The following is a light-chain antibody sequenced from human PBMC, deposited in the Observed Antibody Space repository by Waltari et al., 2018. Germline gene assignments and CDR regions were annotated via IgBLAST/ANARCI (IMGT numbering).Light chain of an antibody. CDR2: DVT. CDR1: ISDVGGYNY. V-gene: IGLV2-11*01. CDR3: CSYAGP. J-gene: IGLJ2*01. Sequence: QSALTQPRSVSGSPGQPVAIPCTGPISDVGGYNYVSWYQQHPGKAPKLMIYDVTKRPSGVPDRFSGSKSGNTASLTISGLQADDEADYYCCSYAGPFGGGTKLTVL.